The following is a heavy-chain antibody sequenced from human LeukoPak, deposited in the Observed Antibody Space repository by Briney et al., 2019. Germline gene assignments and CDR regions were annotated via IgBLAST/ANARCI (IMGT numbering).Heavy chain of an antibody. CDR2: ISRRDDYT. D-gene: IGHD3-10*01. CDR1: GFDFSSYA. Sequence: PGGSLRLSCAASGFDFSSYAMSWLRQPPGKGLEWVSVISRRDDYTYYADSVKGRLTISRDNSKNTLYLQMNSLRAEDTAVYYCANDYRSGSFHDFWGQGTLVTVSS. CDR3: ANDYRSGSFHDF. J-gene: IGHJ4*02. V-gene: IGHV3-23*01.